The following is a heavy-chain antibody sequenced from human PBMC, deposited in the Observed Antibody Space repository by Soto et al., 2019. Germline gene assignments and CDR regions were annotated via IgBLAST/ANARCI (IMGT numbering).Heavy chain of an antibody. V-gene: IGHV3-23*01. Sequence: GGSLRLSCAASGFTFSSYAMSWVRQAPGKGLEWVSAISGSGGSTYYADSVKGRFTIPRDNSKNTLYLQMNSLRAEDTAVYYCAKGPYYYDSSGYYDQHWGQGTLVTVSS. CDR1: GFTFSSYA. D-gene: IGHD3-22*01. CDR2: ISGSGGST. J-gene: IGHJ1*01. CDR3: AKGPYYYDSSGYYDQH.